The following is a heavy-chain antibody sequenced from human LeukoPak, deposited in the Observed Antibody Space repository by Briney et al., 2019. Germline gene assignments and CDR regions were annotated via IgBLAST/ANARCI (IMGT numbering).Heavy chain of an antibody. J-gene: IGHJ4*02. CDR1: GYTFTSYC. CDR3: ATTKRSIAAAGKPLDY. Sequence: ASVKVSCKASGYTFTSYCISWVRQAPGQGLEWMGWISAYNGNTNYAQKLQGRVTMTTDTSTRTAYMELRSLRSDDTAVYYCATTKRSIAAAGKPLDYWGQGTLVTVSS. D-gene: IGHD6-13*01. V-gene: IGHV1-18*04. CDR2: ISAYNGNT.